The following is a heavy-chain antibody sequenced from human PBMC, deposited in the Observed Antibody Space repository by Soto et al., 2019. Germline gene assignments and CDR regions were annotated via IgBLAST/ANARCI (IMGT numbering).Heavy chain of an antibody. CDR2: ISWNSGSI. D-gene: IGHD6-13*01. CDR3: AKGHSSSWSLGYFDY. CDR1: GFTFSSYG. J-gene: IGHJ4*02. V-gene: IGHV3-9*01. Sequence: GGSLRLSCAASGFTFSSYGMHWVRQAPGKGLEWVSGISWNSGSIGYADSVKGRFTISRDNAKNSLYLQMNSLRAEDTALYYCAKGHSSSWSLGYFDYWGQGTLVTVSS.